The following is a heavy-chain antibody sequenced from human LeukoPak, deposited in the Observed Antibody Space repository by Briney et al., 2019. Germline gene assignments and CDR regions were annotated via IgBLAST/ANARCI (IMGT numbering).Heavy chain of an antibody. Sequence: SETLSLTCTVSGGSIRSYYWSWIRQPPGKGLEWIGYFHYSGNTNYNPSLKSRVTISVDTSKNQFSLKLSSVTAADTAVYYCARVKPAAAGKILSTSRRYWFDPWGQGTLVTVSS. CDR3: ARVKPAAAGKILSTSRRYWFDP. J-gene: IGHJ5*02. V-gene: IGHV4-59*12. CDR1: GGSIRSYY. D-gene: IGHD6-13*01. CDR2: FHYSGNT.